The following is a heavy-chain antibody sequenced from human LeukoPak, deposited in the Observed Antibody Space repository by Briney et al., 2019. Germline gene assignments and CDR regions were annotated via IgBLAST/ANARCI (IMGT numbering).Heavy chain of an antibody. CDR1: GFTFSSHW. V-gene: IGHV3-74*01. CDR2: VKGDGTFT. Sequence: GGSLRLSCAASGFTFSSHWMHWVRQAPGKGLEWVSRVKGDGTFTNYADSVYGRFTISRDNAKNTLYLHMHSLRAEDTAVYYCVRDGDDFNFDYWGQGNLVTVSS. CDR3: VRDGDDFNFDY. D-gene: IGHD5-24*01. J-gene: IGHJ4*02.